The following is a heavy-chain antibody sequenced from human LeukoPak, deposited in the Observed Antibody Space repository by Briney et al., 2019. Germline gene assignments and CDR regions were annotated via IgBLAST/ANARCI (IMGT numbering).Heavy chain of an antibody. V-gene: IGHV3-21*01. CDR1: GFTFSSCS. CDR2: ISSSSSYI. Sequence: MAGGSLRLSCAASGFTFSSCSMNWVRQAPGKGLEWVSSISSSSSYIYYADSVKGRFTISRDNAKNSLYLQMNSLRAEDTAVYYCARDPAIEPRLVPDFDYWGRGTLVTVSS. D-gene: IGHD1-14*01. J-gene: IGHJ4*02. CDR3: ARDPAIEPRLVPDFDY.